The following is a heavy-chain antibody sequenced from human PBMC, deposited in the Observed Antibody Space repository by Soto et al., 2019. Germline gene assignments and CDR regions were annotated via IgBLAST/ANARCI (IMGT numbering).Heavy chain of an antibody. V-gene: IGHV3-66*01. CDR1: GFTVSSNY. J-gene: IGHJ4*02. CDR3: AREGLKYSGYAAH. Sequence: GGSLRLSCAASGFTVSSNYMSWVRQAPGKGLEWVSVIYSGGSTYYADSVKGRFTISRDNSKNTLYLQMNSLRAEDTAVYYCAREGLKYSGYAAHWGQGTLVTVSS. D-gene: IGHD5-12*01. CDR2: IYSGGST.